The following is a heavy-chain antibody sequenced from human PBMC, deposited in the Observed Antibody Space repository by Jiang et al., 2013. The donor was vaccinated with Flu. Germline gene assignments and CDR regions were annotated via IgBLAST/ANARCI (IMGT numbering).Heavy chain of an antibody. D-gene: IGHD3-3*01. Sequence: YNPSLKSRVTISVDTSKNQFSLKLSSVTAADTAVYYCARHPWYDFSNNWFDPWARNPGHRLL. J-gene: IGHJ5*02. V-gene: IGHV4-39*01. CDR3: ARHPWYDFSNNWFDP.